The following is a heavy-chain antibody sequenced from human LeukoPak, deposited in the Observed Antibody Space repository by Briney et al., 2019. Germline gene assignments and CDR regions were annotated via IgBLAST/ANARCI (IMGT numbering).Heavy chain of an antibody. Sequence: ASVKVSCKASGGTFSSYAISWVRQAPGQGLEWMGGIIPISGTANYAQKFQGRVTITADKSTSTAYMELSSLRSEDTAVYYCASGLGELYSYYYYMDVWGKGTTVTVSS. CDR1: GGTFSSYA. J-gene: IGHJ6*03. CDR3: ASGLGELYSYYYYMDV. D-gene: IGHD3-10*01. V-gene: IGHV1-69*06. CDR2: IIPISGTA.